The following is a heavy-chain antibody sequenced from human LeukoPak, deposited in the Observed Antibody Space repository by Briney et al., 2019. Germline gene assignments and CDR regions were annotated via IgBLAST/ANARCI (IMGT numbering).Heavy chain of an antibody. CDR3: GRLNRPTYDFADYGAGGYFDI. J-gene: IGHJ2*01. Sequence: SETLSLTCTVSGGSIRSYYWNWIRQPPGKGLEWIGYIYYSGSTNYNPSLKSRVTISVDTSKNQFSLKLSSVTAADTAVDYCGRLNRPTYDFADYGAGGYFDIWGRGTMVTVSS. D-gene: IGHD4-17*01. CDR2: IYYSGST. CDR1: GGSIRSYY. V-gene: IGHV4-59*08.